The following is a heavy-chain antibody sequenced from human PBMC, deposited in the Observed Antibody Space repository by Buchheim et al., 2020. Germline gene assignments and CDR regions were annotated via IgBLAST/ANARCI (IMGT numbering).Heavy chain of an antibody. CDR2: IYHSGST. CDR3: ARLRMIYSNYGVRYYYYGMDV. V-gene: IGHV4-4*02. CDR1: GGSISSSNW. Sequence: QVQLQESGPGLVKPSGTLSLTCAVSGGSISSSNWWSWVRQPPGKGLEWIGEIYHSGSTNYNPSLKSRVTISVDTSKNQFSLKLSSVTAADTAVYYCARLRMIYSNYGVRYYYYGMDVWGQGTT. D-gene: IGHD4-11*01. J-gene: IGHJ6*02.